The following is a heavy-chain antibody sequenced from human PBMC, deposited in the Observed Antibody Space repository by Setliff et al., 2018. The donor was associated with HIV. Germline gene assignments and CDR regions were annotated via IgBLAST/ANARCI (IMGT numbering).Heavy chain of an antibody. J-gene: IGHJ6*02. Sequence: AASVKVSCKASGYSFTRYAMHWVRQAPGQRLEWMGWINAGKGNTKYSQKLQGRVTITRDTSASIVYMDLSSLRSEDTAVYYCARSTVTTGGSYYYGMDVWGQGTTVTSP. CDR2: INAGKGNT. CDR3: ARSTVTTGGSYYYGMDV. V-gene: IGHV1-3*01. D-gene: IGHD4-17*01. CDR1: GYSFTRYA.